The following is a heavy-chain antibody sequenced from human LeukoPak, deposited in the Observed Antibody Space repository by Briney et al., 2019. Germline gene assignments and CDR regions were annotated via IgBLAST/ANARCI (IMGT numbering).Heavy chain of an antibody. CDR3: ARAPSAMVRDYFDD. CDR2: ISGSSSYI. D-gene: IGHD5-18*01. CDR1: GFSFSSYS. V-gene: IGHV3-21*01. J-gene: IGHJ4*02. Sequence: GGSLRLSCAASGFSFSSYSMSWVRQAPGMGLEWVSSISGSSSYIYYADSVKGRFTISRDNAKNSLYLQMNSLRAEDTAVYYCARAPSAMVRDYFDDWGQGTLVTVSS.